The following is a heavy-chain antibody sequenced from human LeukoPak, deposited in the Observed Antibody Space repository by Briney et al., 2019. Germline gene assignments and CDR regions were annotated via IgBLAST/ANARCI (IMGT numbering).Heavy chain of an antibody. J-gene: IGHJ6*02. D-gene: IGHD2-2*01. V-gene: IGHV1-18*01. CDR1: GYTFTSYG. CDR2: ISAYNGNT. CDR3: SGCSSTSCSYYYGMDV. Sequence: ASVKVSCKASGYTFTSYGISWVRQAPGQGLEWMGWISAYNGNTNYAQKLQGRVTMTTDTSTSTAYMELRSLRSDDTALYYCSGCSSTSCSYYYGMDVLGQGTTVTVSS.